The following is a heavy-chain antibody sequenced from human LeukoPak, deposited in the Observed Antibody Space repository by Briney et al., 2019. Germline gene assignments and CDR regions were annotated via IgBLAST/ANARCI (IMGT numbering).Heavy chain of an antibody. J-gene: IGHJ4*02. V-gene: IGHV4-59*01. CDR2: IYYSGST. Sequence: PSETLSLTCTVSGGSINTYYWSWIRQPPGKGLEWIGYIYYSGSTNYNPSLKSRVTISVDTSKNQFSLKLSSVTAADTAVYYCARDLGYSYGPGYFDYWGQGTLVTVSS. CDR1: GGSINTYY. D-gene: IGHD5-18*01. CDR3: ARDLGYSYGPGYFDY.